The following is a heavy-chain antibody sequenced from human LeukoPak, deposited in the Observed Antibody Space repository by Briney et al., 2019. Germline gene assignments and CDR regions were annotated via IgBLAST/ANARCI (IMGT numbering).Heavy chain of an antibody. J-gene: IGHJ5*02. D-gene: IGHD3-10*01. CDR2: ITGSGTTT. CDR1: GFTFSTYA. V-gene: IGHV3-23*01. CDR3: AKDLSRWFGYNWFDP. Sequence: PGGSLRLSCAASGFTFSTYAMTWVRQAPGKGLEWVSSITGSGTTTRYADSVKGRFTISRDNAKNSLYLQMNSLRAEDTALYYCAKDLSRWFGYNWFDPWGQGTLVTVSS.